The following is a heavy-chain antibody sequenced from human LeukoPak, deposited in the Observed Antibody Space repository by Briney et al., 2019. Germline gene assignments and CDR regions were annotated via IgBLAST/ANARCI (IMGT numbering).Heavy chain of an antibody. V-gene: IGHV1-18*04. CDR2: INPNSGNT. CDR1: GYTFTGYY. J-gene: IGHJ4*02. D-gene: IGHD3-22*01. CDR3: ARASRVIYDSSGYYYLGPFDY. Sequence: ASVKVSCKASGYTFTGYYMHWVRQAPGQGLEWMGWINPNSGNTNYAQKLQGRVTMTTDTSTSTAYMELRSLRSDDTAVYYCARASRVIYDSSGYYYLGPFDYWGQGTLVTASS.